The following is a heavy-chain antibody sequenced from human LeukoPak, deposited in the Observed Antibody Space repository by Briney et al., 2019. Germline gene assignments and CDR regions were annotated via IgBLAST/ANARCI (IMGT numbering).Heavy chain of an antibody. V-gene: IGHV3-66*01. J-gene: IGHJ4*02. D-gene: IGHD4-23*01. Sequence: GGSLSLTCAASGFTVSSNSMTWVRQAPGKGLEWVSVIYTGGTTYHADSVKGRFTISRDNAKNTLYLQMNSLRAEDTAVYFCARDLRGNRDYWGQGTLVTVSS. CDR3: ARDLRGNRDY. CDR2: IYTGGTT. CDR1: GFTVSSNS.